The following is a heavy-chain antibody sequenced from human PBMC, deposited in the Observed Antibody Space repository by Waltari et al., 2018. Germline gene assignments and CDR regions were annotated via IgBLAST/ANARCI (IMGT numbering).Heavy chain of an antibody. Sequence: VQLVESGGGLVQPGGSLRLSCEASGPTFSTSWMCWVRQVPGKGLVWVSTITSDGTRTRYADSVKGRFTISRDNAKNTLYLQTNSLRAEDTAVYYCASHRPGGYGMDVWGHGTTVTVSS. CDR2: ITSDGTRT. CDR3: ASHRPGGYGMDV. D-gene: IGHD2-15*01. J-gene: IGHJ6*02. CDR1: GPTFSTSW. V-gene: IGHV3-74*01.